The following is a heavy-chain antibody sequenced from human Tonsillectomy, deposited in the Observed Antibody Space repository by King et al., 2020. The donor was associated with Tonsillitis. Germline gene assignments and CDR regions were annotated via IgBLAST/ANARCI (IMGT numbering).Heavy chain of an antibody. CDR1: GGTFSSYA. J-gene: IGHJ4*02. CDR2: VIPIFCTA. CDR3: ARVRSDGGPYDSSGYSDY. D-gene: IGHD3-22*01. V-gene: IGHV1-69*01. Sequence: VQLVESGAEVKKPGSSVKVSCKASGGTFSSYAISWVRQAPGQGLEWMGGVIPIFCTANYAQKFQGRVTITADESTSTAYMELSSLRSEDTAVYYCARVRSDGGPYDSSGYSDYWGQGTLVTVSS.